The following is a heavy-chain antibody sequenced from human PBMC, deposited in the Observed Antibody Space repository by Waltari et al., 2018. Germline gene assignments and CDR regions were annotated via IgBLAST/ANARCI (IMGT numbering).Heavy chain of an antibody. D-gene: IGHD2-2*01. CDR3: ARGSHCSSTSCYAGGYWFDP. V-gene: IGHV4-31*03. CDR1: GGSISSGGYY. CDR2: IYYSGST. J-gene: IGHJ5*02. Sequence: QVQLQESGPGLVKPSQTLSLTCTVSGGSISSGGYYWSWIRQHPGKGLEWIGYIYYSGSTYYNPSLKSRVTISVDTSKNQFSLKLSSVTAADTAVYYCARGSHCSSTSCYAGGYWFDPWGQGTLVTVSS.